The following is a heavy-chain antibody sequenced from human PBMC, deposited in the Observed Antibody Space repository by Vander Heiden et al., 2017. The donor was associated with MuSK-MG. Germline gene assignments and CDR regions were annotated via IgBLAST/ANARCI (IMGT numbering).Heavy chain of an antibody. J-gene: IGHJ6*03. CDR2: IYYSGST. CDR1: GGSISSSSYY. D-gene: IGHD3-10*01. Sequence: QLQLQESGPGLVKPSETLSLTCTVSGGSISSSSYYWGWIRQPPGKGLEWIGSIYYSGSTYYNPSLKSRVTISVDTSKNQFSLKLSSVTAADTAVYYCARQTIYYGSGKNMDVWGKGTTVTVSS. CDR3: ARQTIYYGSGKNMDV. V-gene: IGHV4-39*01.